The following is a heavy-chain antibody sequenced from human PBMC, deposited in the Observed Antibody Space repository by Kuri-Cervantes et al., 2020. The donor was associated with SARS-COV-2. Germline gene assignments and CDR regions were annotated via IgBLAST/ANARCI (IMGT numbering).Heavy chain of an antibody. Sequence: LSLTCAASGFTFSNYAMYWVRQAPGKGLEYVSAISSNGDSTYYADSVKGRFTMSRDNSKNTPYLQMGSLRAEDMAVYYCARVSRSGYLDYWGQGTLVTVSS. CDR2: ISSNGDST. V-gene: IGHV3-64*02. CDR3: ARVSRSGYLDY. J-gene: IGHJ4*02. CDR1: GFTFSNYA. D-gene: IGHD3-3*01.